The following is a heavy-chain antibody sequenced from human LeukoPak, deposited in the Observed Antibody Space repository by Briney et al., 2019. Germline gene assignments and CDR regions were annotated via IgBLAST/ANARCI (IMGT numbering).Heavy chain of an antibody. J-gene: IGHJ5*02. CDR2: IYYSGST. D-gene: IGHD2-2*01. Sequence: PSETLSLTCTVSGGSISSSSYYWGWIRQPPGKGLEWIGSIYYSGSTYYNPSLKSRVTISVDRSKNQFSLKLSSVTAADTAVYYCARGYCSSTSCFNWFDPWGQGTLVTVSS. V-gene: IGHV4-39*07. CDR3: ARGYCSSTSCFNWFDP. CDR1: GGSISSSSYY.